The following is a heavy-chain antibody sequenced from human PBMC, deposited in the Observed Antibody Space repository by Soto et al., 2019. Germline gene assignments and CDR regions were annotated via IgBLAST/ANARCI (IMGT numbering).Heavy chain of an antibody. CDR2: MNPNSGNT. CDR1: GYTFTSYD. D-gene: IGHD6-19*01. J-gene: IGHJ4*02. V-gene: IGHV1-8*01. Sequence: ASVKVSCKASGYTFTSYDINWVRQATGQGLEWMGWMNPNSGNTGYAQKFQGRVTMTRNTSISTAYMELSSLRSEDTAVYYCARGPTLAVAGMRGDYYFDYWGQGTLVTVS. CDR3: ARGPTLAVAGMRGDYYFDY.